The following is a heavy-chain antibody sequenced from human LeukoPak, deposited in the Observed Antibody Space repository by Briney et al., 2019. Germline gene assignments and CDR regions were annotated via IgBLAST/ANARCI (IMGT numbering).Heavy chain of an antibody. V-gene: IGHV3-30*03. CDR2: ISYEGSNK. CDR1: GFTFSSYG. Sequence: GGSLRLSCAASGFTFSSYGMHWVRQASGKGLEWVALISYEGSNKYYADSVKGRFTISRDNAKNSLYLQMNSLRAEDTAVYHCARDGFGDDAFDIWGQGTMVTVSS. D-gene: IGHD3-10*01. J-gene: IGHJ3*02. CDR3: ARDGFGDDAFDI.